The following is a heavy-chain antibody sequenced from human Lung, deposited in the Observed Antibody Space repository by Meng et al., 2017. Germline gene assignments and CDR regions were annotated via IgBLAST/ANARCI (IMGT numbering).Heavy chain of an antibody. V-gene: IGHV4-34*01. J-gene: IGHJ4*02. D-gene: IGHD4-11*01. CDR3: ARGPTTMAHDFDY. CDR1: GGSFSDYY. Sequence: QGRCLQGGPGLLKPSETLSLTCVVSGGSFSDYYWSWIRQPPGKGLEWIGEINHSGSTNYNPSLESRATISVDTSQNNLSLKLSSVTAADSAVYYCARGPTTMAHDFDYWGQGTLVTVSS. CDR2: INHSGST.